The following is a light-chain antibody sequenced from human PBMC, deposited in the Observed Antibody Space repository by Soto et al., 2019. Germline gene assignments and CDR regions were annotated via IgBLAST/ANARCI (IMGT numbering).Light chain of an antibody. CDR2: EVS. CDR3: CSYAGSSTLV. Sequence: QSALTQPASVSGSPGQSITISCTGTSSDVGSYNLGSWYQQHPGKAPKLMIYEVSKRPSGVSNRFSGSKSGNTASLTLSGLQAEDEADYYCCSYAGSSTLVFGGGTKLTVL. V-gene: IGLV2-23*02. J-gene: IGLJ2*01. CDR1: SSDVGSYNL.